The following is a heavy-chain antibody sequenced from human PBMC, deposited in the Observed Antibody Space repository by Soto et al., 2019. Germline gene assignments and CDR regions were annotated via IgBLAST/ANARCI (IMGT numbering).Heavy chain of an antibody. CDR2: IYYSGST. D-gene: IGHD2-15*01. V-gene: IGHV4-59*01. J-gene: IGHJ4*02. CDR1: GGSISSYY. Sequence: PSEILSLTCTVSGGSISSYYWSWIRQPPGKGLEWIGYIYYSGSTNYNPSLKSRVTISVDTSKNQFSLKLSSVTAADTAVYYCAGGLPRYCSGGSCYTRIDYWGQGTLVTVSS. CDR3: AGGLPRYCSGGSCYTRIDY.